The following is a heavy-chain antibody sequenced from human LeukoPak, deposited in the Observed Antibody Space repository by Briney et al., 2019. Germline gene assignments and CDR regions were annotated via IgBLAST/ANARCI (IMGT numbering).Heavy chain of an antibody. V-gene: IGHV3-48*03. CDR3: ARDLLIAAAGTSW. CDR2: ISSSGSTI. Sequence: PGGSLRLSCAASGFTCSSYEMNWVRQAPGKGLEWVSYISSSGSTIYYADSVKGRFTISRDNAKNSLYLQMNSLRAEDTAVYYCARDLLIAAAGTSWWGQGTLVTVSS. J-gene: IGHJ4*02. CDR1: GFTCSSYE. D-gene: IGHD6-13*01.